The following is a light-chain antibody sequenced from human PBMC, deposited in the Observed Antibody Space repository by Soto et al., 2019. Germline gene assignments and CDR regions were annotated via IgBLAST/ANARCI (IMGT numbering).Light chain of an antibody. CDR1: QSIRGS. CDR3: QQSYRTPT. V-gene: IGKV1-39*01. CDR2: GAS. Sequence: IQMAQSPSSLSASVRDRVTITGRASQSIRGSFNRYQQKPGKAPNLLIYGASTLQSGVPSRFSGSGSGTDYTLTISSLQPEDSATYYCQQSYRTPTFGQGTRLEIK. J-gene: IGKJ5*01.